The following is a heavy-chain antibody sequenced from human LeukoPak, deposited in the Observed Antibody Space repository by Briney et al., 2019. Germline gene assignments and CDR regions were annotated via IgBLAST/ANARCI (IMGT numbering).Heavy chain of an antibody. CDR3: AKDGYCSSTSCYKDYYYGMDV. V-gene: IGHV3-23*01. Sequence: TGGSLRLSCAVSGISLSNYGMSWVRQAPGKGLEWVAGISGSGGSTNYADSVKGRFTISRDNPKNTLYLQMNSLRAEDTAVYYCAKDGYCSSTSCYKDYYYGMDVWGQGTTVTVSS. D-gene: IGHD2-2*03. J-gene: IGHJ6*02. CDR1: GISLSNYG. CDR2: ISGSGGST.